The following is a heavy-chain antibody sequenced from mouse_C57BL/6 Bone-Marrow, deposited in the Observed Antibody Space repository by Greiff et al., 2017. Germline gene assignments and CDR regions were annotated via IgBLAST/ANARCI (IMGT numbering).Heavy chain of an antibody. V-gene: IGHV1-64*01. D-gene: IGHD1-1*01. CDR1: GYTFTSYW. CDR2: IHPNSGST. CDR3: AMGPVVPFAY. J-gene: IGHJ3*01. Sequence: QVQLQQPGAELVMPGASVKLSCKASGYTFTSYWMHWVKQRPGQGLEWIGMIHPNSGSTNYNEKFKSKATLTVDKSSSTAYMQLSSLTSEDSAVYYCAMGPVVPFAYWGQGTLVTVSA.